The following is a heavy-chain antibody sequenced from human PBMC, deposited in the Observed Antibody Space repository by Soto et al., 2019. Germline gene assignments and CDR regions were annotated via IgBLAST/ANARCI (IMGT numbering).Heavy chain of an antibody. D-gene: IGHD3-16*01. V-gene: IGHV3-48*02. J-gene: IGHJ4*02. Sequence: EVQLVESGGGSVQPGVSLRLSCAASGFTFSSYSMNWVRQAPGKGLEWIGYISSTSSTIYYADSVKGRFTISRDSAKNSLYVQMNSLRDEDTAVYYCARSHGHTGDDFDYWGQGALVTVSS. CDR2: ISSTSSTI. CDR3: ARSHGHTGDDFDY. CDR1: GFTFSSYS.